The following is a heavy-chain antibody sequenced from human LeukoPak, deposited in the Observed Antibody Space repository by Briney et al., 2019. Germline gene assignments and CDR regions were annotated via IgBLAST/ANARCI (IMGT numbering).Heavy chain of an antibody. J-gene: IGHJ6*02. D-gene: IGHD1-7*01. V-gene: IGHV1-46*01. CDR1: GYTFTSYF. CDR3: ARVELNYGMDV. Sequence: ASVKVSCKASGYTFTSYFMHWVRQAPGQELEWMGIINPSGGSTSYAQKFQGRVTMTRATSTSTVYMELSSLRSEDTAVYYCARVELNYGMDVWGQGTTVTVSS. CDR2: INPSGGST.